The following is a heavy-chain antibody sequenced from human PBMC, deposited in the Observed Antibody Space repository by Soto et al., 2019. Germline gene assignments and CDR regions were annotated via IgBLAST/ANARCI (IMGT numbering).Heavy chain of an antibody. CDR1: GFTFSGYA. Sequence: VGSLRLSCAASGFTFSGYAMHWVRQAPGKGLEWVAVISYDGSNKYYADSVKGRFTISRDNSKNTLYLQMNSLRAEDTAVYYCARGRFLEWSTYYYGMDVWGQGTTVTVSS. CDR2: ISYDGSNK. J-gene: IGHJ6*02. V-gene: IGHV3-30-3*01. CDR3: ARGRFLEWSTYYYGMDV. D-gene: IGHD3-3*01.